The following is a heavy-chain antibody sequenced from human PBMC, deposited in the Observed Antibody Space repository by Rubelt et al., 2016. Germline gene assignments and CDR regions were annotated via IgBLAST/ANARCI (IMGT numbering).Heavy chain of an antibody. CDR1: GGSISSYY. CDR2: IYYSGST. Sequence: QVQLQESGPGLVKPSETLSLTCTVSGGSISSYYWSWIRQPPGKGLEWIGYIYYSGSTNYNPSLKSRVTISVDTSKNQFSLKLSSVTAADTAVYYCARVSSSWHYYFDYWGQGTLVTVSS. CDR3: ARVSSSWHYYFDY. J-gene: IGHJ4*02. D-gene: IGHD6-13*01. V-gene: IGHV4-59*01.